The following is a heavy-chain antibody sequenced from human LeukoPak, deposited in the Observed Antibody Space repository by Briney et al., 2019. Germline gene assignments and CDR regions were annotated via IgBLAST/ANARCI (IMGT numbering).Heavy chain of an antibody. J-gene: IGHJ5*02. CDR1: GGSISSGDYY. CDR2: IYYSGST. CDR3: QRMVRGVVWTRHLTKNWFDP. Sequence: SQTLSLTCTVSGGSISSGDYYWSWIRQPPGKGLEWIGYIYYSGSTYYNPSLKSRVTISVDTSKNQFSLKLSSVTAADTAVYYCQRMVRGVVWTRHLTKNWFDPWGQGTLVTVSS. D-gene: IGHD3-10*01. V-gene: IGHV4-30-4*01.